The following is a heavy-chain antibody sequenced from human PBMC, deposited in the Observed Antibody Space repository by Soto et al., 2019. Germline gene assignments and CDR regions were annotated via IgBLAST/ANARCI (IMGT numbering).Heavy chain of an antibody. CDR3: ARDSGLGYYGMDV. D-gene: IGHD3-10*01. J-gene: IGHJ6*02. CDR2: IYYSGST. V-gene: IGHV4-61*01. Sequence: SETLSLTCTVSGGSVSSGSYYWSWIRQPPGKGLEWIGYIYYSGSTNYNPSLKSRVTISVDTSKNQFSLKLSSVTAADTAVYYCARDSGLGYYGMDVWGQGTTVTVSS. CDR1: GGSVSSGSYY.